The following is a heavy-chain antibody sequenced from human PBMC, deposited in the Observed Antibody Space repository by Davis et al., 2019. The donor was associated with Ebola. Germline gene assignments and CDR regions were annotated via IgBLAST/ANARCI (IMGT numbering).Heavy chain of an antibody. J-gene: IGHJ4*02. CDR3: ARGAVAGLPFDY. CDR1: GGSISSGGYS. Sequence: SETLSLTCAVSGGSISSGGYSWSWIRQPPGKGLEWIGYIYYSGSTNYNPSLKSRVTISVDTSKNQFSLKLSSVTAADTAVYYCARGAVAGLPFDYWGQGTLVTVSS. CDR2: IYYSGST. D-gene: IGHD6-19*01. V-gene: IGHV4-61*08.